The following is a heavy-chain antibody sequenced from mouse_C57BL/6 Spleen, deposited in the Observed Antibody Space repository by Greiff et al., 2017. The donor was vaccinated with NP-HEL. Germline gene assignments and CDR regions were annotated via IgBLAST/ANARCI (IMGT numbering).Heavy chain of an antibody. V-gene: IGHV3-6*01. CDR1: GYSITSGYY. J-gene: IGHJ4*01. D-gene: IGHD2-5*01. CDR3: ARDAYYSNYYAMDY. Sequence: DVQLQESGPGLVKPSQSLSLTCSVTGYSITSGYYWNWIRQFPGNKLEWMGYISYDGSNNYNPSLKNRISITRDTSKNQFFLKLNSVTTEDTATYYCARDAYYSNYYAMDYWGQGTSVTVSS. CDR2: ISYDGSN.